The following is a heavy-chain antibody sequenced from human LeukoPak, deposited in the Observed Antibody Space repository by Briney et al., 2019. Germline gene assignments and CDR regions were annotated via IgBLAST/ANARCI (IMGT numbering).Heavy chain of an antibody. V-gene: IGHV1-69*01. Sequence: SVTVSCKASGGTFSSYAISWVRQAPGQGLEWMGGIIPIFGTANYAQKFQGRVTITADESTSTAYMELSSLRSEDTAVYYCARDRVAYCGGDCYSGYYFDYWGQGTLVTVSS. D-gene: IGHD2-21*02. J-gene: IGHJ4*02. CDR1: GGTFSSYA. CDR3: ARDRVAYCGGDCYSGYYFDY. CDR2: IIPIFGTA.